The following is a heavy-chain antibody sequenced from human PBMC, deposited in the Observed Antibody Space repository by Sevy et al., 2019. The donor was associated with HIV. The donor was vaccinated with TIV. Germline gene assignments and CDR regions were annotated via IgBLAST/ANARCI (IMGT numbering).Heavy chain of an antibody. CDR2: IWYDGSNK. Sequence: GGSLRLSCAASAFSFSSYAMHWVRQAPGKGLEWVAVIWYDGSNKYYADSVKGRFTISRDNSKNTMYLQMNSLRAEDTGVYYCARVGSWYHDFDYWGQGTLVTVSS. CDR3: ARVGSWYHDFDY. V-gene: IGHV3-33*01. CDR1: AFSFSSYA. D-gene: IGHD3-10*01. J-gene: IGHJ4*02.